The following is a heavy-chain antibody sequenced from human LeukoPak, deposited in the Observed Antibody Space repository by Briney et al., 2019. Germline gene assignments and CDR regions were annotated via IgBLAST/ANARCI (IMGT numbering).Heavy chain of an antibody. CDR1: GFTFNTYT. CDR3: AKDSDGAYYYYGMDV. D-gene: IGHD2-21*02. J-gene: IGHJ6*02. CDR2: ISGSSGII. V-gene: IGHV3-48*01. Sequence: GGSLRLSCAASGFTFNTYTMNWVRQAPGKGLEWVSYISGSSGIIDYADSVRGRFTISRDNAKNSLYLQMNSLRAEDTAVYYCAKDSDGAYYYYGMDVWGQGTTVTVSS.